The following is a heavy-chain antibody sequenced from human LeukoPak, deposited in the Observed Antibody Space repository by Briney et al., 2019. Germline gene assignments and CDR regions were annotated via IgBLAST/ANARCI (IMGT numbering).Heavy chain of an antibody. CDR3: AKEYRITMVRGVMGAIGY. Sequence: GGSLRLSCAASGFTFSSYAMSWVRQAPGKGLEWVSAISGSGGSTYYADSVKGRFTISRGNSKNTLYLQMNSLRAEDTAVYYCAKEYRITMVRGVMGAIGYWGQGTLVTVSS. CDR1: GFTFSSYA. V-gene: IGHV3-23*01. CDR2: ISGSGGST. D-gene: IGHD3-10*01. J-gene: IGHJ4*02.